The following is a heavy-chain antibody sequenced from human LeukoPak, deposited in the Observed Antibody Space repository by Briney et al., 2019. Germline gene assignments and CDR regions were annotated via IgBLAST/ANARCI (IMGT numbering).Heavy chain of an antibody. D-gene: IGHD4-17*01. CDR2: GFDSGRA. V-gene: IGHV4-39*01. CDR1: GXSISGSSYY. Sequence: SSETLSLTFTVSGXSISGSSYYWAWVRQPPGKGLELVGSGFDSGRAISNPSLKSRVTISVATSRNQFSLNLSSVTAANTAVYYCARLRGAMTPVTSDFDYWGQGTLVTVSS. J-gene: IGHJ4*02. CDR3: ARLRGAMTPVTSDFDY.